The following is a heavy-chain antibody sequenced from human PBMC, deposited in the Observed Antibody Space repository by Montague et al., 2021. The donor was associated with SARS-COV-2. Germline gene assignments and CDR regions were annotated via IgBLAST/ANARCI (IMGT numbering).Heavy chain of an antibody. CDR3: ARGSYGRDAFDI. D-gene: IGHD5-18*01. CDR1: GGSISSYY. Sequence: SETLSLTCTVSGGSISSYYWSWIRQPPGKGLEWIGYIYYSGSTNYNPSLKSRVTISLDTSKNQFSPKLNSVTAADTAVYYCARGSYGRDAFDIWGQGTLVTVSS. J-gene: IGHJ3*02. CDR2: IYYSGST. V-gene: IGHV4-59*01.